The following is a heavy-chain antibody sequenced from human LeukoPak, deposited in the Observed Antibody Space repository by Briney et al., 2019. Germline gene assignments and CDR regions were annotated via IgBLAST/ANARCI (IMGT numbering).Heavy chain of an antibody. CDR1: GGSISGDY. V-gene: IGHV4-4*07. CDR2: IYSSGRT. D-gene: IGHD3-9*01. CDR3: ARHRVVLRYFDWLPDDAFDI. Sequence: PSETLSLTCTVSGGSISGDYWSWIRQPAGKGLEWIGRIYSSGRTDYNPSLKSRVTMSVDTSKNQFSLKLNSVTAADTAVYYCARHRVVLRYFDWLPDDAFDIWGQGTMVTVSS. J-gene: IGHJ3*02.